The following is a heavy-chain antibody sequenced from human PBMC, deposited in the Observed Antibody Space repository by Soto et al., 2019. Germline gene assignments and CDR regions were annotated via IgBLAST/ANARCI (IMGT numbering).Heavy chain of an antibody. V-gene: IGHV3-7*01. D-gene: IGHD6-13*01. CDR2: IKQDGSEK. J-gene: IGHJ6*02. CDR1: GFTFSSYW. Sequence: EVPLVESGGGLVQPGGSLRLSCAASGFTFSSYWMSWVRQAPVKGLEWVGNIKQDGSEKNYVDFMEGRFTISRDNAENSLYLQMNSLSAEDTAVYYCARLASAGRGWDVWGQGTTVVVSS. CDR3: ARLASAGRGWDV.